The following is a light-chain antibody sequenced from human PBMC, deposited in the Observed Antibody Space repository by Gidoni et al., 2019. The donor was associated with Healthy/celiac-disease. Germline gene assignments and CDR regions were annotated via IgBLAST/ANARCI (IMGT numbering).Light chain of an antibody. Sequence: QSVLPQPPSASGTPGQRVTISCSGSSSNIGSNTVNWYQPLPGTAPKLLIYSNNQRPSGVPDRFSGSKSGNSASLAISGLQSEDEADYYCAAWDDSLNGRWVFGGGTKLTVL. CDR1: SSNIGSNT. CDR2: SNN. CDR3: AAWDDSLNGRWV. J-gene: IGLJ3*02. V-gene: IGLV1-44*01.